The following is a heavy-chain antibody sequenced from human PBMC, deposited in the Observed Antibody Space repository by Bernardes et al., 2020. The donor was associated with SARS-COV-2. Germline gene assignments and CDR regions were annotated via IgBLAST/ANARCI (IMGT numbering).Heavy chain of an antibody. CDR3: ARDRYGANDY. J-gene: IGHJ4*02. V-gene: IGHV3-74*01. CDR1: GFTFSDYW. Sequence: GGPLRLLCAACGFTFSDYWMHWVRQAPGKGLEWVSRINNDGTTTPCADSVKGRFTISRDNSKNTLYLQMNSLRAEDTAVYFCARDRYGANDYWGQGTPVTVSS. D-gene: IGHD4-17*01. CDR2: INNDGTTT.